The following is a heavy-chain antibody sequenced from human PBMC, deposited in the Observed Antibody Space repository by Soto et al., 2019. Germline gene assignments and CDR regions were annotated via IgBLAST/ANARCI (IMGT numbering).Heavy chain of an antibody. CDR3: AKAHSSGHTKPPTPPFDY. J-gene: IGHJ4*02. CDR2: ISGSGGST. CDR1: GFTFSSYA. D-gene: IGHD6-19*01. Sequence: GGSLRLSCAASGFTFSSYAMSWVRQAPGKGLEWVSAISGSGGSTYYADSVKGRFTISRDNPKNTLYLQMNSLRAEDTAVYYCAKAHSSGHTKPPTPPFDYWGQGTLVTVSS. V-gene: IGHV3-23*01.